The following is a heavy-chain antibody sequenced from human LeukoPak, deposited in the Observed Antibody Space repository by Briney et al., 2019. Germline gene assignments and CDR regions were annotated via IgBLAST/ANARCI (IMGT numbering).Heavy chain of an antibody. V-gene: IGHV3-23*01. J-gene: IGHJ4*02. CDR2: ISGSGGST. D-gene: IGHD3-22*01. CDR3: ATEILYYYDSSGYYVDYFGY. CDR1: GFTFSSYA. Sequence: GGSLRLSCAASGFTFSSYAMSWVRQAPGKGLEWVSGISGSGGSTYYADSVKGRFTISRDNAKNSLYLQVNSLRAEDTAVYYCATEILYYYDSSGYYVDYFGYWGQGTLVTVSS.